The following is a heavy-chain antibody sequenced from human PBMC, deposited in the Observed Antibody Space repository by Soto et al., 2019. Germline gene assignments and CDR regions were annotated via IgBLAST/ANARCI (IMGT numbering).Heavy chain of an antibody. CDR2: ISVNNGNT. V-gene: IGHV1-18*01. CDR1: GYMFTSYG. CDR3: ARFNGSGTNYYMDV. Sequence: QVQLVQSGAELKKPGASAKVSCKASGYMFTSYGISWVRQAPGQGLEWMAWISVNNGNTNYAQKFQGRVTMTTDTSTRAARMEPRSPRSDDTAVYYCARFNGSGTNYYMDVWGKGTTVIVSS. J-gene: IGHJ6*03. D-gene: IGHD3-10*01.